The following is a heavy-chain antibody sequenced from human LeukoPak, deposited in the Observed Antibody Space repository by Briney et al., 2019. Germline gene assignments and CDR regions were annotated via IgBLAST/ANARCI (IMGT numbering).Heavy chain of an antibody. V-gene: IGHV4-38-2*02. CDR1: GYSISSGYY. J-gene: IGHJ3*02. CDR2: IYHSGST. Sequence: SETLSLTCTVSGYSISSGYYWGWIRQPPGKGLEWSGSIYHSGSTYYNPSLKSRVTISVDTSKNQFSLKLSSVTAADTAVFYCASLTTADAFDIWGQGTMVTVPS. CDR3: ASLTTADAFDI. D-gene: IGHD3-22*01.